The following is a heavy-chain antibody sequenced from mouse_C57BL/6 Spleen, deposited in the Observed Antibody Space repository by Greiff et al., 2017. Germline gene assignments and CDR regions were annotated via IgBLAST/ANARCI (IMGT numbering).Heavy chain of an antibody. CDR1: GFSLTSYA. V-gene: IGHV2-9-1*01. Sequence: VMLVESGPGLVAPSQSLSITCTVSGFSLTSYAISWVRQPPGKGLEWLGVIWTGGGTNYNSALKSRLSISKDNSKSQVFLKMNSLQTDDTARYYCATSYYYGSSLAWFAYWGQGTLVTVSA. J-gene: IGHJ3*01. CDR3: ATSYYYGSSLAWFAY. D-gene: IGHD1-1*01. CDR2: IWTGGGT.